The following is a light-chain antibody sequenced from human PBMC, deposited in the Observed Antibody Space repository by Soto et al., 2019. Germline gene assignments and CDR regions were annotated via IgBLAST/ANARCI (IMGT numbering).Light chain of an antibody. J-gene: IGKJ1*01. Sequence: DIQMTQSPSTLSASVGDRVTITCRASQSISSWLAWYQQKPGNAPKLLIYDASSFESWVPSRFSGSGSGTEFTLTISSLQPDDFATYYCQQYNSYSQTFGQGTKVEIK. CDR2: DAS. V-gene: IGKV1-5*01. CDR3: QQYNSYSQT. CDR1: QSISSW.